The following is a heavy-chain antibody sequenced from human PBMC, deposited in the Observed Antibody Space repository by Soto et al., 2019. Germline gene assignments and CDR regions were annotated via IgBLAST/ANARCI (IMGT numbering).Heavy chain of an antibody. Sequence: SETLSLTCAPSAGSISRGGYFSSCCRQPPGKVLEWSGYIYHGGGTYYNPSHKSRVTISVDRSKNHFSLKLSSVTAVDTAVYYCARGGYSGGTRAYYYYGMDVWGQGTTVTVS. V-gene: IGHV4-30-2*01. J-gene: IGHJ6*01. CDR2: IYHGGGT. D-gene: IGHD1-7*01. CDR3: ARGGYSGGTRAYYYYGMDV. CDR1: AGSISRGGYF.